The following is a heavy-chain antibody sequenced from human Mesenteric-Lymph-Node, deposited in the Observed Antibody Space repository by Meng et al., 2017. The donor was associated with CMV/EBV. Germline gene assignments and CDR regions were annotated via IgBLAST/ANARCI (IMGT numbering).Heavy chain of an antibody. J-gene: IGHJ4*02. CDR1: GYTFTSNG. CDR3: ARGFYNWNHQHPNDY. V-gene: IGHV1-18*01. D-gene: IGHD1-14*01. Sequence: ASVKVSCKASGYTFTSNGISWVRQAPGQGLEWMGWISAYNGNANYAQNLQGRVTMTRNTSISTAYMEVSSLRSEDTAVYYCARGFYNWNHQHPNDYWGQGTLVTVSS. CDR2: ISAYNGNA.